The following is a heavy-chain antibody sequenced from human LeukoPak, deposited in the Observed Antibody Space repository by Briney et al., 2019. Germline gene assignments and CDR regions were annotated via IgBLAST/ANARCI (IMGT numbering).Heavy chain of an antibody. V-gene: IGHV4-59*08. D-gene: IGHD3-3*01. Sequence: PSETLSLTCTVSGGSISDYHWSWIRQPPGKALEWIGYMYYRGSTNYNPSLESRLNVSLDTSKNHFSLRLSSVTAADTAVYYCARFPRSWSPFESWGQGTLVTVSS. CDR3: ARFPRSWSPFES. CDR1: GGSISDYH. CDR2: MYYRGST. J-gene: IGHJ4*02.